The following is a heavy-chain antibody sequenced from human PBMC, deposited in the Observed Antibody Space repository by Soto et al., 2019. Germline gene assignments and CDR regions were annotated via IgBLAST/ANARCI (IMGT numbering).Heavy chain of an antibody. V-gene: IGHV3-48*03. CDR3: ARDESRSYSLDY. D-gene: IGHD1-26*01. Sequence: PGGSLRLSCAASGFTFSSYEMNWVRQAPGKGLEWVSYISSSGTTVHYADSVKGRFTISRDNAKNSFYLQMNSLRAEDTAIYCCARDESRSYSLDYWGQGTLVTVSS. J-gene: IGHJ4*02. CDR1: GFTFSSYE. CDR2: ISSSGTTV.